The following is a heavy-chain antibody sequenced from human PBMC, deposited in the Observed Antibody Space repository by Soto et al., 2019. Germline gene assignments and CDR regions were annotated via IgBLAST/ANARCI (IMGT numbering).Heavy chain of an antibody. D-gene: IGHD6-13*01. CDR2: IYYSGST. CDR3: ARFYSSPWFDP. J-gene: IGHJ5*02. V-gene: IGHV4-59*01. Sequence: LRLSCAASGFTFSDYYMTWIRQAPGKGLEWIGYIYYSGSTNYNPSLKSRVTISVDTSRNQFSLKLSSVTAADTAVYYCARFYSSPWFDPWGQGTLVTVSS. CDR1: GFTFSDYY.